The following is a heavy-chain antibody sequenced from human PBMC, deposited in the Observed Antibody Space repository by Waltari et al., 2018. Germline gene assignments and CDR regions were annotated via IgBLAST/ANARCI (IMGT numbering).Heavy chain of an antibody. CDR3: ARGLPYDFWSGYPYYFDY. Sequence: QVQLQESGPGLVKPSQTLSLTCTVSGGSISRGSYYWSWIRQPAGQGLEWIGYIYTSGSTNYNPSLKSRVTISVDTSKNQFSLKLSSVTAADTAVYYCARGLPYDFWSGYPYYFDYWGQGTLVTVSS. D-gene: IGHD3-3*01. J-gene: IGHJ4*02. V-gene: IGHV4-61*09. CDR2: IYTSGST. CDR1: GGSISRGSYY.